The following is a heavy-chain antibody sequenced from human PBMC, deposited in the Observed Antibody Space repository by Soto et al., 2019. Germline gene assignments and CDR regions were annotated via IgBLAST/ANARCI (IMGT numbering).Heavy chain of an antibody. CDR2: IIPIFGTA. D-gene: IGHD3-9*01. J-gene: IGHJ3*02. CDR1: GGTFSSYA. V-gene: IGHV1-69*13. CDR3: ATQTYLRYFGPLYAFDI. Sequence: ASVKVSCKASGGTFSSYAISWVRQAPGQGLEWMGGIIPIFGTANYAQKFQGRVTITADESTGTAYMELSSLRSEDTAVYYCATQTYLRYFGPLYAFDIWGQGTMVTVSS.